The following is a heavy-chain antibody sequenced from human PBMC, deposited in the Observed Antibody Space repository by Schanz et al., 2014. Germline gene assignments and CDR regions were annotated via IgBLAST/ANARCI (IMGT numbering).Heavy chain of an antibody. J-gene: IGHJ5*01. CDR2: INPNSGGT. V-gene: IGHV1-2*06. CDR3: ARDSDVSKYNLFDS. Sequence: QVQLVQSGADVKKPGASVKVSCKASGYTFTGYSMHWVRQAPGQGLEWMGRINPNSGGTNYAQKFQGRVTMTRDTSISPVSMELTRLTFDDTAIYYCARDSDVSKYNLFDSWGQGTLVTVSS. CDR1: GYTFTGYS.